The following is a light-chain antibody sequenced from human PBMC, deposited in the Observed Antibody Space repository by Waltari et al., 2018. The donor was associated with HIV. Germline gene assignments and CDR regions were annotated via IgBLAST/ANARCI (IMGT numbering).Light chain of an antibody. Sequence: EIVLTQSPGTLSLSPGEKATLSCSASQSVRSASLAWYQQKPCQAPRLLIFGASSRAPGIPDRFSGSGAVTDFILTISRLEPEDCAVYYCQQYAASPLTFGGGTRVEIK. CDR3: QQYAASPLT. CDR2: GAS. J-gene: IGKJ4*01. V-gene: IGKV3-20*01. CDR1: QSVRSAS.